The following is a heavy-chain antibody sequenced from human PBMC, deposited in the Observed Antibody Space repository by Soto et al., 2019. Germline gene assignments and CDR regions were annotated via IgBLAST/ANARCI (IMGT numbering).Heavy chain of an antibody. V-gene: IGHV3-48*04. Sequence: PGGSLRLSCAASGFTFSSYGMNWVRQAPGKGLEWVSYISSSGSTIYYADSVKGRFTISRDNAKNSLYLQMSSLRAEDTAVYYCARDSSSSQTYYYYGMDVRGQGTTVTVSS. CDR3: ARDSSSSQTYYYYGMDV. CDR1: GFTFSSYG. D-gene: IGHD6-6*01. CDR2: ISSSGSTI. J-gene: IGHJ6*02.